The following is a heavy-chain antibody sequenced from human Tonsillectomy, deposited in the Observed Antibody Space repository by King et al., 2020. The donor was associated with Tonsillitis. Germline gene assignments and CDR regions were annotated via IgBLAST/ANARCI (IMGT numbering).Heavy chain of an antibody. D-gene: IGHD6-19*01. Sequence: QLQESGPGLVKPSETLSLTCTVSGDSISSTTYTFVWLRQPPGKGLEWIGTAYHSGSPTYKPSLRSRVTISVDASMTQFSLRLPYVTAADTAVYYCATLWAGADYVDYWGQGTLVTVSS. CDR3: ATLWAGADYVDY. CDR2: AYHSGSP. V-gene: IGHV4-39*01. CDR1: GDSISSTTYT. J-gene: IGHJ4*02.